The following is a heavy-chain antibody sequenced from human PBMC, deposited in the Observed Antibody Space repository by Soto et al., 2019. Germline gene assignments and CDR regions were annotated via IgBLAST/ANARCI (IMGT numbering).Heavy chain of an antibody. CDR1: GFTFSDYY. V-gene: IGHV3-11*01. J-gene: IGHJ4*02. Sequence: PGGSLRLSCAASGFTFSDYYMSWILQAPWKGLEWVSYISSSGSTIYYADSVKGRFTISRDNAKNSLYLQMNSLRAEDTAVYYCARDPREYYFDYWGQGTLVTVSS. CDR3: ARDPREYYFDY. CDR2: ISSSGSTI.